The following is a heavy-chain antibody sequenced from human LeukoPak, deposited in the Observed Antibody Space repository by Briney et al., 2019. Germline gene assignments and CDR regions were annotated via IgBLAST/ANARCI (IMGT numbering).Heavy chain of an antibody. CDR1: GGSFSGYH. Sequence: SETLSLTCVVYGGSFSGYHWSWIRQSPGKGLEWIGNIYHTGSTYYNPSLKSRVTIAVDTSKNQFSLKLSSVTAADTDVYYCARGHSIEPYYYYYYMDVWGKGTTVTVSS. D-gene: IGHD4-11*01. CDR3: ARGHSIEPYYYYYYMDV. J-gene: IGHJ6*03. V-gene: IGHV4-34*01. CDR2: IYHTGST.